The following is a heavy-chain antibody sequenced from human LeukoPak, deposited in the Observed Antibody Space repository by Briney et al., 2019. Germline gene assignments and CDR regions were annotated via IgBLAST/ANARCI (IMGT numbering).Heavy chain of an antibody. D-gene: IGHD4-17*01. J-gene: IGHJ4*02. Sequence: PSETLSLTCTVSGGSISSYYWSWIRQPPGKGLEWIGYIYYSGRTNYNPSLKSRVTISVDTSKNQFSLKLTSVTAADTAVYYCARGGPPTVTRFDYWGQGTLVTVS. CDR1: GGSISSYY. CDR2: IYYSGRT. V-gene: IGHV4-59*01. CDR3: ARGGPPTVTRFDY.